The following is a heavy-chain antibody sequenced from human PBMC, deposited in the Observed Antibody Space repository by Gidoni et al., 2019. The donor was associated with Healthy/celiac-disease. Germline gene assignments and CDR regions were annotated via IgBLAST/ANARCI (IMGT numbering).Heavy chain of an antibody. CDR2: IYYSGST. D-gene: IGHD2-21*01. Sequence: QVQLQESGPGLGKPSETLSLTCTVSGGSISSYYWSWIRQPPGKGLEWIGYIYYSGSTNYNPSLKSRVTISVDTSKNQFSLKLSSVTAADTAVYYCAREGGAVSYWGQGTLVTVSS. V-gene: IGHV4-59*01. CDR3: AREGGAVSY. CDR1: GGSISSYY. J-gene: IGHJ4*02.